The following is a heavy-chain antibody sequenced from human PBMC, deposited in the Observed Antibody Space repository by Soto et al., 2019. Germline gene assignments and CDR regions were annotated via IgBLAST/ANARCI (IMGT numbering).Heavy chain of an antibody. Sequence: SQTLSLTCAISGDSVSSNNAVWNWIRQSPSRGLEWLGRTFYRSEWHYDYAVSVRRRITVNPDTSKNQFSLQLNSVTPEDTAVYFCAREVTMVRGIKTWFDSWGQGTLVTVSS. CDR3: AREVTMVRGIKTWFDS. CDR2: TFYRSEWHY. V-gene: IGHV6-1*01. CDR1: GDSVSSNNAV. J-gene: IGHJ5*01. D-gene: IGHD3-10*01.